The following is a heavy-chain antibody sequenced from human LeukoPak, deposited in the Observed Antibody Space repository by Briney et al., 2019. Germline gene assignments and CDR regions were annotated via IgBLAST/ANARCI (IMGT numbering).Heavy chain of an antibody. J-gene: IGHJ3*02. V-gene: IGHV4-4*07. Sequence: PSETLSLTCTVSGGSISNYYWTWIRQPARKGLEWFGRIYTSGSTNYNPSLKSRVTISVDTSKNQFSLKLSSVTAADTAVYYCARGKLVEIAAAGPEADAFDIWGQGTMVTVSS. CDR1: GGSISNYY. CDR3: ARGKLVEIAAAGPEADAFDI. CDR2: IYTSGST. D-gene: IGHD6-13*01.